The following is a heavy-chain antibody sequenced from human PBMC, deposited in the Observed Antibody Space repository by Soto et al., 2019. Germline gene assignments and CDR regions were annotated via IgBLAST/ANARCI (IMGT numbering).Heavy chain of an antibody. Sequence: GGSLRLSCAASGFTFSSYSMNWVRQAPGKGLEWGSSISSSSRYIYYADSVKGRFTISRDNAKNSLYLQMNSLRAEDTAVYYWAGSYLSYYCGRDVGGKGPTAT. CDR1: GFTFSSYS. J-gene: IGHJ6*04. V-gene: IGHV3-21*01. CDR3: AGSYLSYYCGRDV. D-gene: IGHD3-10*01. CDR2: ISSSSRYI.